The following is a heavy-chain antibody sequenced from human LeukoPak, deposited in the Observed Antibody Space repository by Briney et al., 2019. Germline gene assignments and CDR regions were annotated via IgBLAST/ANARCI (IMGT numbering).Heavy chain of an antibody. CDR3: ARGTKGPEAGFDWLRRGGFEY. J-gene: IGHJ4*02. V-gene: IGHV4-34*01. Sequence: PSETLSLTCAVYGESFSDYYWSWIRQLPGKGLEWIGEINHSGSTNYSPSLKSRVTISVDTSKNQFSLKLSSVIAADTAVYYCARGTKGPEAGFDWLRRGGFEYWGQGTLVTVSS. CDR2: INHSGST. D-gene: IGHD3-9*01. CDR1: GESFSDYY.